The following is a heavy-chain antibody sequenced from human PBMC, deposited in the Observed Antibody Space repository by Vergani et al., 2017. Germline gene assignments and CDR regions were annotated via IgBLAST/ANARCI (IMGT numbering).Heavy chain of an antibody. CDR3: ARHRGSGCFFPSSYLYGMDV. V-gene: IGHV4-38-2*01. CDR1: DSSIMTNPY. J-gene: IGHJ6*02. D-gene: IGHD3-10*01. CDR2: IHHSGDT. Sequence: QVQLQESGPGLVKPSETLTLICDVSDSSIMTNPYWGWFRQSPGKGRVWIGCIHHSGDTHYNSSLKSRVSISNVSSSKFSLSLTSVTAAESAIYYCARHRGSGCFFPSSYLYGMDVWGHGTTVTVSS.